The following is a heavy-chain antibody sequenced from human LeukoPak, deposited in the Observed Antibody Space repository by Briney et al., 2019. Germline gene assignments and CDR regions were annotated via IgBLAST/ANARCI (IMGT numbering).Heavy chain of an antibody. CDR3: TKERYCASTTCPGAFDL. D-gene: IGHD2-2*01. J-gene: IGHJ3*01. CDR2: IKSKTYGETT. CDR1: GFTVSSNY. V-gene: IGHV3-15*01. Sequence: GGSLRLSCAASGFTVSSNYMTWVRQAPGKGLEWVGRIKSKTYGETTDYAAPVKGRFTVSRDDSKNMVALQMNSLKTEDTALYYCTKERYCASTTCPGAFDLWGQGTMVTVSS.